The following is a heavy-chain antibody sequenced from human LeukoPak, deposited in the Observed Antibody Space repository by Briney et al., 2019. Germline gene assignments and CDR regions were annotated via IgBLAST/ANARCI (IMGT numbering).Heavy chain of an antibody. V-gene: IGHV1-8*03. CDR3: ARGACSSTSCYLDYYYYYMDV. CDR1: GYTFTSYD. CDR2: MNPNSGNT. J-gene: IGHJ6*03. Sequence: ASVKVSCKASGYTFTSYDINWVRQATGQGLEWMGWMNPNSGNTGYAQKFQGRVTITRNTSISTAYMELSSLRSEDTAVYYCARGACSSTSCYLDYYYYYMDVWGKGTTVTVSS. D-gene: IGHD2-2*01.